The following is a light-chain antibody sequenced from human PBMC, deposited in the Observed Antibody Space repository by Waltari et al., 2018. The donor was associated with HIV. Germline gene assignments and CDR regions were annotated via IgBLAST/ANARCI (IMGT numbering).Light chain of an antibody. CDR2: EYK. Sequence: SSELTQPPSVSVSPGQTARGNCSAEKLGANSVSWYQQKPGQSPVVVIYEYKKRPSGIPERFSGSNSGNTATLTISGTQAMDEADYYCRAWGSNTAVFGGGTKLTVL. V-gene: IGLV3-1*01. CDR1: KLGANS. CDR3: RAWGSNTAV. J-gene: IGLJ2*01.